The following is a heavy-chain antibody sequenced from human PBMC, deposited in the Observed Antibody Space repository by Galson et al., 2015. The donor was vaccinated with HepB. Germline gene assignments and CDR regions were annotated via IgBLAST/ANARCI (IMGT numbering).Heavy chain of an antibody. CDR1: GYTFTNSQ. Sequence: SVKVSCKASGYTFTNSQMHWVRQAPGQGLEWMGIIDPKTGNTGYALKFQDRVTVTRDTSTSTVYMELSSLRSEDTAVYFCARGGSYSQALLDSWGQGTLVTVSS. V-gene: IGHV1-46*03. D-gene: IGHD1-26*01. CDR2: IDPKTGNT. J-gene: IGHJ4*02. CDR3: ARGGSYSQALLDS.